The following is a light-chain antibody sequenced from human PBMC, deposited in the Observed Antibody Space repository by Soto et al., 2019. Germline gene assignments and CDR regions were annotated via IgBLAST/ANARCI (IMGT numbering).Light chain of an antibody. CDR2: AAS. CDR3: QQSYTFPET. V-gene: IGKV1-39*01. Sequence: EIQMTQSPSSLSASVGDRVTITCRASQNIDNYLNWYQQQPGKGPKLLIYAASSLQSGVPSRFRGTGSGTDFTLTISSLQPEDFATYYCQQSYTFPETFGQGTKVEI. CDR1: QNIDNY. J-gene: IGKJ1*01.